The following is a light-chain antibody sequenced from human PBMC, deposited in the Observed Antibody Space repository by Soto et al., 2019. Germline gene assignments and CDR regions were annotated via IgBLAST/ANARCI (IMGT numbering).Light chain of an antibody. CDR2: TAS. CDR1: QSVSSSY. J-gene: IGKJ1*01. CDR3: QQYGSSRT. Sequence: EIVLTQSPGTLSLSPGERATLSCRASQSVSSSYLAWYQQKPGQAPRLLIYTASSRATGIPDRFSGSGSGTDFTLTISRLEPEDFAVYYCQQYGSSRTFDQGTKVEIK. V-gene: IGKV3-20*01.